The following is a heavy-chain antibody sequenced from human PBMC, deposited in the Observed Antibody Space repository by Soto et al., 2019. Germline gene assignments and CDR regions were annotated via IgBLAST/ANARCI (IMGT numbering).Heavy chain of an antibody. V-gene: IGHV3-15*07. CDR3: TTDALPTRVEPPPDVFDI. D-gene: IGHD1-1*01. CDR2: IKSKTDGGTT. J-gene: IGHJ3*02. CDR1: GFTFSNAW. Sequence: GGSLRLSCAASGFTFSNAWMNWVRQAPGKGLEWVGRIKSKTDGGTTDYAAPVKGRFTISRDDSKNTLYLQMNSLKTEDTAVYYFTTDALPTRVEPPPDVFDIGGQGTMVTVSS.